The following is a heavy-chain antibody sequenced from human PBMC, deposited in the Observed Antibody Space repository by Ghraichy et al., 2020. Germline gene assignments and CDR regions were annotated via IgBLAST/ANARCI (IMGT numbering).Heavy chain of an antibody. CDR1: GASISSSGYF. CDR2: ISYSGYT. D-gene: IGHD5-12*01. V-gene: IGHV4-39*01. Sequence: SETLSLTCTVSGASISSSGYFWGWVRQPPGKGLEWIGSISYSGYTYYKPSPQSRVTISGDTSKNQLSLKMSSVTAADTAMYYCAREIGSSPFHWGQGILVTVSS. CDR3: AREIGSSPFH. J-gene: IGHJ4*02.